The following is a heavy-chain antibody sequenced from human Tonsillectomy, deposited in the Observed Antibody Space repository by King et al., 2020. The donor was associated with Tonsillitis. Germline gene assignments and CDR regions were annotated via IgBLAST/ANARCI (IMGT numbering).Heavy chain of an antibody. J-gene: IGHJ4*02. D-gene: IGHD1-26*01. CDR1: GGSISSYY. CDR2: IYYSGST. CDR3: ARGKSGCYSSSIRY. V-gene: IGHV4-59*01. Sequence: VQLQESGPGLVKPSETLSLTCTVSGGSISSYYWSWIRQPPGKGLEWIGYIYYSGSTNYNPSLKSRVTISVDTSKNQFSLKLSSVTAADTAVYYCARGKSGCYSSSIRYWGQGTLVTVSS.